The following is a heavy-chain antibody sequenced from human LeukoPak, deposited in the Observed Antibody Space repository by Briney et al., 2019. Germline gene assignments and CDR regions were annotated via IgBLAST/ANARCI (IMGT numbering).Heavy chain of an antibody. CDR1: GFTFSSYW. Sequence: GGSLRLSCAGSGFTFSSYWMSWVRQAPGKGLEWVANIKEDGSEKYYVDSVKGRFTISRDNAKNSLYLQMNSLRAEDTAVYYCARDGSYSSSWYFDYWGQGTLVTVSS. D-gene: IGHD6-13*01. J-gene: IGHJ4*02. CDR2: IKEDGSEK. V-gene: IGHV3-7*01. CDR3: ARDGSYSSSWYFDY.